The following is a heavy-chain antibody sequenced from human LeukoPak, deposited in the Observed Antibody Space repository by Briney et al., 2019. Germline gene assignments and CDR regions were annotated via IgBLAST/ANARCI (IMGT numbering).Heavy chain of an antibody. CDR1: GGSFSGYY. Sequence: SETLSLTCAVYGGSFSGYYWSWIRQPPGKGLEWIGEINHSGSTNYNPSLKSRVTISVDTSKNQFSLKLSSVTAADTAMYYCARLVARGYWGQGTLVTVSS. V-gene: IGHV4-34*01. CDR3: ARLVARGY. J-gene: IGHJ4*02. CDR2: INHSGST. D-gene: IGHD2-2*01.